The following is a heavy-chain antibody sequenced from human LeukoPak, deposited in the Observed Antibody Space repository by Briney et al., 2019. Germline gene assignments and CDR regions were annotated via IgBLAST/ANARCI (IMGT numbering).Heavy chain of an antibody. Sequence: GGSLRLSCAASGFTFSNYWMHWVRQVPGKGLVWVSHINSDGTNTDYADSVKGRFTISRDNAKNTLYLQMNSLRAEDTAVYYCARGGLNRGYYDFWSGYYPRPWGQGTLVTVSS. D-gene: IGHD3-3*01. CDR2: INSDGTNT. CDR3: ARGGLNRGYYDFWSGYYPRP. J-gene: IGHJ5*02. V-gene: IGHV3-74*01. CDR1: GFTFSNYW.